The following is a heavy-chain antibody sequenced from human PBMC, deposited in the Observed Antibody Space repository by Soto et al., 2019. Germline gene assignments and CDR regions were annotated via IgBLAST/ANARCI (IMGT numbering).Heavy chain of an antibody. V-gene: IGHV4-39*01. J-gene: IGHJ4*02. CDR2: IYYDGNT. CDR1: GDSITSSSHY. D-gene: IGHD6-6*01. Sequence: QLQLQESGPGLVKPSETLSVTCTVSGDSITSSSHYWGWIRQPPGKGLECIANIYYDGNTYYNPSLKSRVAISLDTSKNQFSLRLNSVTAADTAVYYCARSSIEPRAFMYPFDSWGQGTLVTVSS. CDR3: ARSSIEPRAFMYPFDS.